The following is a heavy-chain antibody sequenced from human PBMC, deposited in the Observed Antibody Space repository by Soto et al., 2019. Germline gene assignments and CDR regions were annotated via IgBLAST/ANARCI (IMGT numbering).Heavy chain of an antibody. J-gene: IGHJ3*02. D-gene: IGHD2-21*02. CDR2: INAGNGNT. CDR1: GYTFNSYA. CDR3: ASKVTHAAFDI. V-gene: IGHV1-3*01. Sequence: VSVKVSCKASGYTFNSYAMHWVRQAPGQRLEWMGWINAGNGNTKYSQKFQGRVTITRDTSASTAYMELSSLRSEDTAVYYCASKVTHAAFDIWGQGTMVTVSS.